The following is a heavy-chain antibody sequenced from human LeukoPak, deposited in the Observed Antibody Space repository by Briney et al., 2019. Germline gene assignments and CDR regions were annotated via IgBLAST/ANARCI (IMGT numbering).Heavy chain of an antibody. CDR2: INHSGST. D-gene: IGHD3-10*01. CDR3: ARTPYYYGSDYYYGMDV. Sequence: PSETLSLTCAVYGGSFSGYYWSWIRQPPGKGLEWIGEINHSGSTNYNPSLKSRVTISVDTSKNQFSLKLSSVTAAGTAVYYCARTPYYYGSDYYYGMDVWGQGTTVTVSS. V-gene: IGHV4-34*01. J-gene: IGHJ6*02. CDR1: GGSFSGYY.